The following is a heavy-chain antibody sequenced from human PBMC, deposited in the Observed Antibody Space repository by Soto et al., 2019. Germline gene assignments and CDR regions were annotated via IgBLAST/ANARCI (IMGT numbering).Heavy chain of an antibody. CDR1: GDSVSSNSAA. J-gene: IGHJ6*03. V-gene: IGHV6-1*01. D-gene: IGHD1-1*01. CDR2: TYYRSKRYN. CDR3: ARDPIGTTYYYCYYMDV. Sequence: SQTLSLTCAISGDSVSSNSAAWNWIRQSPSRGLEWLGRTYYRSKRYNDYAVSVKSRITINPDTSKNQFSLQLNSVTPEDAAVYYCARDPIGTTYYYCYYMDVWGKGTTVTVSS.